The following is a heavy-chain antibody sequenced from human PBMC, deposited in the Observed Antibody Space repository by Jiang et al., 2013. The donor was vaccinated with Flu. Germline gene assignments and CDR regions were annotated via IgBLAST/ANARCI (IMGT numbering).Heavy chain of an antibody. CDR2: IYYSGST. D-gene: IGHD3-10*01. CDR3: ARAAYYGTGDYSNIPLDY. CDR1: GGSITSFY. J-gene: IGHJ4*02. Sequence: GPGLVKPSETLSLTCTVSGGSITSFYWSWIREPPGKGLEWIGYIYYSGSTNYNPSLKSRVTMSMDTSKNQFSLKLSSVTAADTAVYYCARAAYYGTGDYSNIPLDYWGQGTLVTVSS. V-gene: IGHV4-59*01.